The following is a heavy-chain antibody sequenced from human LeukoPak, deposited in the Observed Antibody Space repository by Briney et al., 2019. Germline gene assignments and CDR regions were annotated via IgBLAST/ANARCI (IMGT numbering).Heavy chain of an antibody. CDR2: ISSSGSTI. Sequence: PVGSLRLSCAASGFIFRDHEMNWVRQAPGKGLEWVSYISSSGSTIYYADSVKGRFTISRDNAKNSLYLQMNSLRAEDTAVYYCARDGRLLWFGELDTVDYWGQGTLVTVSS. CDR3: ARDGRLLWFGELDTVDY. J-gene: IGHJ4*02. D-gene: IGHD3-10*01. V-gene: IGHV3-48*03. CDR1: GFIFRDHE.